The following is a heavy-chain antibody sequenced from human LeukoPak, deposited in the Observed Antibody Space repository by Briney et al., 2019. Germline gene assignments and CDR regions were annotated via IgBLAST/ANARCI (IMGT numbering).Heavy chain of an antibody. CDR2: ISYDGSNK. CDR1: GFTFSSYA. V-gene: IGHV3-30*18. Sequence: GGSLRLSCAASGFTFSSYAMSWVRQAPGKGLEWVAVISYDGSNKYYADSVKGRFTISRDNSKNTLYLQMNSLRAEDTAVYYCAKDKRYQLPSAFDYWGQGTLVTVSS. J-gene: IGHJ4*02. D-gene: IGHD2-2*01. CDR3: AKDKRYQLPSAFDY.